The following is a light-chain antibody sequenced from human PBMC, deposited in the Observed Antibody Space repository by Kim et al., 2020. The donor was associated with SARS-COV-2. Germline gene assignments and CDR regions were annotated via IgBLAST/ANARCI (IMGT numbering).Light chain of an antibody. CDR2: DNN. CDR3: GTWDSRLSTWI. Sequence: GQRVTISYSGSSSNIGNNYVSWYQQFPRTAPKLLIYDNNERSSGIPDRFSGSKSGTSATLDITGLQTGDEGDYYCGTWDSRLSTWIFGGGTKVTVL. J-gene: IGLJ2*01. CDR1: SSNIGNNY. V-gene: IGLV1-51*01.